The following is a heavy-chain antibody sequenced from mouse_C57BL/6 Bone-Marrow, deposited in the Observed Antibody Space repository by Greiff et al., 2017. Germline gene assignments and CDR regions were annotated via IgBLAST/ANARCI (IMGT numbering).Heavy chain of an antibody. CDR3: ARGELSTY. Sequence: QVQLQQSGAELVRPGTSVTVSCKASGYAFTNYLIEWVKQRPGQGLEWIGVINPGGGGTNYNEKFKGKATLTADKSSSTAYMQLSSLTSEDSAVYFSARGELSTYWGQGTLVTVSA. J-gene: IGHJ3*01. V-gene: IGHV1-54*01. CDR2: INPGGGGT. CDR1: GYAFTNYL. D-gene: IGHD1-1*02.